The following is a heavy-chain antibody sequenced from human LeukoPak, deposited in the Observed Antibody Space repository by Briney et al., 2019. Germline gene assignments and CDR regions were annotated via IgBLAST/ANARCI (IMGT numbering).Heavy chain of an antibody. J-gene: IGHJ5*02. D-gene: IGHD2-21*02. CDR1: GGSIRNGGYY. CDR2: IYYSGST. CDR3: AREVHCGGDCYSGWFDP. Sequence: SQTLSLTCTVSGGSIRNGGYYWSWIRQHPGKGPEWIGYIYYSGSTFYNPSLKSRLTISVDTSKNQFSLNLSSVTAADTAVYYCAREVHCGGDCYSGWFDPWGQGTPVTVSS. V-gene: IGHV4-31*03.